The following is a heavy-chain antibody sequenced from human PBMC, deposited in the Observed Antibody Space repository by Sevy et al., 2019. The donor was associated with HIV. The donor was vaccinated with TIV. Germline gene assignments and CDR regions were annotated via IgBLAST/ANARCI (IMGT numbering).Heavy chain of an antibody. J-gene: IGHJ3*02. Sequence: GGSLRLSCAASGFTFSSYAMSWVRQAPGKGLEWVSAISGSGGRTYYADSVKGRFTISRDNSKNTRYLQMNSLRAEDTAVYYCAKDYISAAEEGAFDIWGQGRMVTVSS. D-gene: IGHD6-13*01. CDR2: ISGSGGRT. CDR3: AKDYISAAEEGAFDI. CDR1: GFTFSSYA. V-gene: IGHV3-23*01.